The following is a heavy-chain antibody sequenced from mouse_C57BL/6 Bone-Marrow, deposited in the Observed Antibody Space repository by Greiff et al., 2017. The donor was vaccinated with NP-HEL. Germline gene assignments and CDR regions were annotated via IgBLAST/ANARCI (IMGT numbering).Heavy chain of an antibody. J-gene: IGHJ1*03. D-gene: IGHD4-1*01. Sequence: EVMLVESGEGLVKPGGSLKLSCAASGFTFSSYAMSWVRQTPEKRLEWVAYISSGGDYIYYADTVKGRFTISRDNARNTLYLQMSSLKSEDTAMYYCTRAAGTHWAWYFDVWGTGTTVTVSS. CDR3: TRAAGTHWAWYFDV. CDR2: ISSGGDYI. CDR1: GFTFSSYA. V-gene: IGHV5-9-1*02.